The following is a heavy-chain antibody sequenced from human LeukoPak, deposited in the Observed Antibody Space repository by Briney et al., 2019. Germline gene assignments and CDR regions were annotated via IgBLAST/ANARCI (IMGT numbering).Heavy chain of an antibody. V-gene: IGHV3-15*01. J-gene: IGHJ4*02. CDR2: VKSRNAGETT. CDR1: GFSISNDW. D-gene: IGHD3-10*01. Sequence: GGSLRLSCAASGFSISNDWMSWVRQAPGKGLEWVARVKSRNAGETTDYAAPVKGRFTIPRDDSKNTLYLQMNSLKTEDTAVYYCTLIQGWGSGSYYRDFWGQGTLVNVSS. CDR3: TLIQGWGSGSYYRDF.